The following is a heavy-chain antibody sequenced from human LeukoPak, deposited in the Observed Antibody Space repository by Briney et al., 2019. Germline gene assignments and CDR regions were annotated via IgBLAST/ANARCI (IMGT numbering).Heavy chain of an antibody. CDR1: GFSFRNYG. V-gene: IGHV3-33*01. D-gene: IGHD4-17*01. CDR2: IWYDGSNE. J-gene: IGHJ4*02. Sequence: PGTSLRLSCAASGFSFRNYGMHWVRRAPGKGLERVALIWYDGSNENYADSVKGRFSISRDNSKYTLYMQMNGLRADDTAVYYCASFDGDYFFDYWGQGVMVTVSS. CDR3: ASFDGDYFFDY.